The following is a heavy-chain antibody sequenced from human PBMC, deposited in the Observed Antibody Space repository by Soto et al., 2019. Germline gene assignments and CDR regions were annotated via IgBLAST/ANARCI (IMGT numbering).Heavy chain of an antibody. CDR2: IIPIFGTA. V-gene: IGHV1-69*13. D-gene: IGHD3-22*01. CDR3: ARVIRDSSGYYTVDY. J-gene: IGHJ4*02. CDR1: GYTFTSYG. Sequence: ASVKVSCKASGYTFTSYGISWVRQAPGQGLEWMGGIIPIFGTANYAQKFQGRVTITADESTSTAYMELSSLRSEDTAVYYCARVIRDSSGYYTVDYWGQGTLVTVSS.